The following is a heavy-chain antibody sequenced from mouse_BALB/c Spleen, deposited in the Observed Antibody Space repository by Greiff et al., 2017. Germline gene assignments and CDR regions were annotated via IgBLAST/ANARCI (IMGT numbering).Heavy chain of an antibody. D-gene: IGHD2-1*01. CDR1: GYAFSSYW. Sequence: QVQLKESGAELVRPGSSVKISCKASGYAFSSYWMNWVKQRPGQGLEWIGQIYPGDGATNYNGKFKGKATLTADKSSSTAYMQLSSLTSEDSAVYYCARKGGNPYAMDYWGQGTSVTVSS. CDR3: ARKGGNPYAMDY. J-gene: IGHJ4*01. V-gene: IGHV1-80*01. CDR2: IYPGDGAT.